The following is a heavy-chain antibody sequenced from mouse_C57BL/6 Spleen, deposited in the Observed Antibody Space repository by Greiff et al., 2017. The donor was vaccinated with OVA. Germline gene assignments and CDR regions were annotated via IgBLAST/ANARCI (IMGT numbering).Heavy chain of an antibody. Sequence: VQLLQPGTELVKPGASVQLSCKASGYTFTSYWMPWVKQRPGPGLEWIGNITPSNGVTNYNEKFKSKAILTDDKSSSTAYMQLSSLTSGDASVYYLARAYYSNDYRGQGTTLTVSS. CDR3: ARAYYSNDY. V-gene: IGHV1-53*01. CDR2: ITPSNGVT. CDR1: GYTFTSYW. D-gene: IGHD2-5*01. J-gene: IGHJ2*01.